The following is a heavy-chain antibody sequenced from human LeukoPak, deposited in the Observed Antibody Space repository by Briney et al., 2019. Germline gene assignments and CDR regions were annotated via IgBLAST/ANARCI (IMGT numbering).Heavy chain of an antibody. CDR3: ARVEAYYDILTGYYHWFDP. D-gene: IGHD3-9*01. Sequence: PSETLSLTCTVSGDSINGAEYYWSWIRQHPGKGLEWIGYIYYSGSTYYNPSLKSRVSISIDTSENQFSLKLSSVTAADTAVYYCARVEAYYDILTGYYHWFDPWGQGTLVTVSS. V-gene: IGHV4-31*03. CDR2: IYYSGST. CDR1: GDSINGAEYY. J-gene: IGHJ5*02.